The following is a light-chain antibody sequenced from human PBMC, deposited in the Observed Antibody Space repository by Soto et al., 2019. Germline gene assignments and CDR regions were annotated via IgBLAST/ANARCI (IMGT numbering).Light chain of an antibody. V-gene: IGKV3-20*01. CDR2: GAS. Sequence: IVLTQSPGTLSLSPGERATLSCRASQSVSNSFLAWYQQKPGQAPRLLIYGASTRATGIPDRFSGSGSGTDFTLTISRLEPEDFAVCYCQQYGSSPFTFGPGTKVNIK. CDR3: QQYGSSPFT. CDR1: QSVSNSF. J-gene: IGKJ3*01.